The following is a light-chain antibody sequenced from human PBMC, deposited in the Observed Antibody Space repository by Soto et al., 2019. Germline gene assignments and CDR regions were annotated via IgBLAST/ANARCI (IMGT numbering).Light chain of an antibody. V-gene: IGLV2-14*01. J-gene: IGLJ3*02. CDR1: SSDVGGYNY. Sequence: QSALTQPASVSGSPGQSITISCTGTSSDVGGYNYVSWYQQHPGKAPKLMIYEVSNRPSGVSNRFSGSKSGNTASLTISGLQADDEADYYCRSYTSSSTPVFGGGTKLTVI. CDR3: RSYTSSSTPV. CDR2: EVS.